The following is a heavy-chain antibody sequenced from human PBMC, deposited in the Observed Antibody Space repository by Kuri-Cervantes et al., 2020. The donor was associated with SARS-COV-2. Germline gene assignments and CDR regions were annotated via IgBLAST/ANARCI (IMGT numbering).Heavy chain of an antibody. Sequence: GESLKISCAASGFTFSSYAMSWVRQAPGKGLEWVSAISGSSSTIYYADSVKGRFTISRDNAKNSLYLQMNSLRDEDTAVYYCARDLGTVTVFDYWGQGTLVTVSS. CDR2: ISGSSSTI. CDR1: GFTFSSYA. J-gene: IGHJ4*02. CDR3: ARDLGTVTVFDY. D-gene: IGHD4-17*01. V-gene: IGHV3-48*02.